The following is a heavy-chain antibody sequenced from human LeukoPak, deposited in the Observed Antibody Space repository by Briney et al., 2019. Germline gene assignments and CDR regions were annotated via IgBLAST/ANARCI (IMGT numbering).Heavy chain of an antibody. D-gene: IGHD3-3*01. CDR1: GGSISSSY. V-gene: IGHV4-59*01. CDR2: INYSGST. J-gene: IGHJ3*02. CDR3: ARDVPRFSPGAFDI. Sequence: SETLSLTCTVSGGSISSSYWRWIRQPPGKGLEWIGYINYSGSTTYNPSLKSRVTISVDTSKNQLSLKLSSVTAEDTAVYYCARDVPRFSPGAFDIWGQGTMVTVSS.